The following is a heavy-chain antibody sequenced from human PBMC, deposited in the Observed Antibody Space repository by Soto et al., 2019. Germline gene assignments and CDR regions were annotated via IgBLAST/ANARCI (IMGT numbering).Heavy chain of an antibody. J-gene: IGHJ4*02. CDR1: GFTFSSYA. CDR3: AKDPTGTTRSFAY. D-gene: IGHD1-7*01. V-gene: IGHV3-23*01. CDR2: ISGSGGNT. Sequence: GGSLRLSCAASGFTFSSYAMSWVRQAPGKGLEWVSAISGSGGNTYYADSVKGRFTISRDNSKNTLYLQMNSLRAEDTALYYCAKDPTGTTRSFAYWGQGTLVTVSS.